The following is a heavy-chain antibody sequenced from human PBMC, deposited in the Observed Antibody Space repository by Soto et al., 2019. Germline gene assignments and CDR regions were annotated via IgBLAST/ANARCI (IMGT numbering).Heavy chain of an antibody. CDR2: ISGSGGST. CDR3: AKVRYFAWFNPRYYYDGMDV. D-gene: IGHD3-9*01. CDR1: GFTFSSYA. J-gene: IGHJ6*02. Sequence: GGSLRLSCAASGFTFSSYAMSWVRQAPGKGLEWVSAISGSGGSTYYADSVKGRFTISRDNSKNTLYLQMNSLRAEDTAVYYCAKVRYFAWFNPRYYYDGMDVWGQGTTVTVSS. V-gene: IGHV3-23*01.